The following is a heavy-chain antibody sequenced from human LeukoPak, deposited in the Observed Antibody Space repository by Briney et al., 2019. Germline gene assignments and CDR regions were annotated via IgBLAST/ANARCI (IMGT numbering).Heavy chain of an antibody. CDR1: GGSISSSSYY. CDR3: ARGVFPGIPRKNYFDP. J-gene: IGHJ5*02. V-gene: IGHV4-39*01. D-gene: IGHD1-14*01. Sequence: SETLSLTCTVSGGSISSSSYYWGWIRQPPGKGLEWIGSIYYSGSTYYNPSLKSRVTISVDTSKNQFSLKLSSVTAAVTAVYYCARGVFPGIPRKNYFDPWGQGILVTVSS. CDR2: IYYSGST.